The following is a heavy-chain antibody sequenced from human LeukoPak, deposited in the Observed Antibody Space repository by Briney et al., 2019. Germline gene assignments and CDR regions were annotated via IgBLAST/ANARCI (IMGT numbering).Heavy chain of an antibody. V-gene: IGHV4-59*12. J-gene: IGHJ4*02. CDR2: INDNEHS. CDR3: AIECADYVTGSFSDY. D-gene: IGHD3-16*01. Sequence: SETLSLTCTVSGGSIKNYYWSWIRQPPGKGLEWIAYINDNEHSGYNPSLESRVTISVDTSKNHFSLRLRSVTAADTAVYFCAIECADYVTGSFSDYWGQGILVTVSS. CDR1: GGSIKNYY.